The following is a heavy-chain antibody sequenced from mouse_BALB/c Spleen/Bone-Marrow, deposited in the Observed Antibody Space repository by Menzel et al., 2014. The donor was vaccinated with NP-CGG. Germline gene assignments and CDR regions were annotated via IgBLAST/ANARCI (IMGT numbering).Heavy chain of an antibody. V-gene: IGHV1-62-2*01. CDR3: CRQGESISTGFAY. Sequence: VQLQESGAGLVKPGALVKLSCKVSGYNFNEYIMHWVKQRPEQGLEWIGWFYPGSDSIMYNEKFQDKATLTADKSSSTVYLLLSRMTSEEAAVVFYCRQGESISTGFAYWGQGTLVTVSA. D-gene: IGHD3-2*01. CDR1: GYNFNEYI. CDR2: FYPGSDSI. J-gene: IGHJ3*01.